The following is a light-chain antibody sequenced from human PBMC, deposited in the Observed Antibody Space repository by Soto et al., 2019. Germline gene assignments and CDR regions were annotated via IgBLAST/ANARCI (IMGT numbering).Light chain of an antibody. CDR1: QSVSTN. V-gene: IGKV3D-15*01. CDR3: QQYGETLWT. J-gene: IGKJ1*01. CDR2: GAS. Sequence: EIIMSHSPATLSLSPGERATLSCRASQSVSTNLAWYQQKPGQAPTLVIYGASARANGIPARFSGSGSGTDFTLTISRLEPEDFAGYYCQQYGETLWTFGQGSKMDIK.